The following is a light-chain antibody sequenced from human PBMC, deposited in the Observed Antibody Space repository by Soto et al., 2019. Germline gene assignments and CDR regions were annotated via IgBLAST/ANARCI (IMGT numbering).Light chain of an antibody. Sequence: QSALTQPASVSGSPGQSITISCTGTSSYIGHYDYVSWYQQHPGKAPKLMIYDVTKGPSGVPDRFSGSKSGNTASLTISGLQTDDEADYYCCSYAGSYTHVFGTGTKVPVL. CDR3: CSYAGSYTHV. J-gene: IGLJ1*01. CDR1: SSYIGHYDY. V-gene: IGLV2-11*01. CDR2: DVT.